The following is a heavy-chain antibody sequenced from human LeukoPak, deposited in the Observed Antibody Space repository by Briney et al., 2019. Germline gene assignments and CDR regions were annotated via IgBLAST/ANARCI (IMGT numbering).Heavy chain of an antibody. Sequence: ESGPTLVNPTQTLTLTCTFSGFSLTSSGLGVVWIRQPPGKALEWLALIYWNDATRFSPSLRSRLTITKDTSKNQVVLTMTNMDPEDTATYFCAQSGGDTWGRLDYWGQGTLVTVSS. D-gene: IGHD2-21*02. CDR2: IYWNDAT. CDR3: AQSGGDTWGRLDY. CDR1: GFSLTSSGLG. J-gene: IGHJ4*02. V-gene: IGHV2-5*01.